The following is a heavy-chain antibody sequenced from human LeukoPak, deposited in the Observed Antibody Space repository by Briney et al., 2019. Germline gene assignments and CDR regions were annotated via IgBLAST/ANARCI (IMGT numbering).Heavy chain of an antibody. CDR3: ARGRYGDYGALGYFDY. V-gene: IGHV4-30-2*01. Sequence: SQTLSLTCTVSGGSISSGGYYWSWIRQPLGKGLEWIGYIYHSGSTYYNPSLKSRVTISVDRSKNQFSLKLSSVTAADTAVYYCARGRYGDYGALGYFDYWGQGTLVTVSS. D-gene: IGHD4-17*01. CDR2: IYHSGST. CDR1: GGSISSGGYY. J-gene: IGHJ4*02.